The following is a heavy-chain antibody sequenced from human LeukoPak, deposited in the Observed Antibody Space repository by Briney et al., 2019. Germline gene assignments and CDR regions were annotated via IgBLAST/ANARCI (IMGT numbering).Heavy chain of an antibody. CDR3: AREEPHDAFDI. CDR2: IYTSGST. V-gene: IGHV4-61*02. Sequence: SETLSLTCTVSGGSISSGSYYWRWIRQPAGKGLEWIGRIYTSGSTNYNPSLKSRVTISVDTSKNQFSLKLSSVTAADTAVYYCAREEPHDAFDIWGQGTMVTVSS. CDR1: GGSISSGSYY. J-gene: IGHJ3*02. D-gene: IGHD1-26*01.